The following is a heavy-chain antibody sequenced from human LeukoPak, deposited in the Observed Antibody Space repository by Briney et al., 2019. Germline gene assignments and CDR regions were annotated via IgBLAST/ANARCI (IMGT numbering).Heavy chain of an antibody. CDR3: AKGDTYYYDGSGYLPLD. J-gene: IGHJ4*02. V-gene: IGHV3-23*01. CDR2: ISGSGGST. D-gene: IGHD3-22*01. Sequence: PGGSLRLSCAASGFTFSSYAMSWVRQAPGKGLEWVSAISGSGGSTYYADSVKGRFTISRDNSKNTLYLQMNSLRAEDTAVYYCAKGDTYYYDGSGYLPLDWGQGTLVTVSS. CDR1: GFTFSSYA.